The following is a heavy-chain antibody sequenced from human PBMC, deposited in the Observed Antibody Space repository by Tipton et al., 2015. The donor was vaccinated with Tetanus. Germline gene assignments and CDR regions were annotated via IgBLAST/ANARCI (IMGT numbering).Heavy chain of an antibody. CDR3: ARLSSPFFGAFFM. Sequence: VQLVQSGPEVKPSETLSLNCTVSVGAIIDSYWGWIRQSPGKGLEWIGYIYYSGSTTYSPSLKSRVTISIDTSKSQFSLKMTSVTAADTGMYYCARLSSPFFGAFFMWGQGTMVTVSS. CDR1: VGAIIDSY. V-gene: IGHV4-59*01. D-gene: IGHD3-3*01. J-gene: IGHJ3*02. CDR2: IYYSGST.